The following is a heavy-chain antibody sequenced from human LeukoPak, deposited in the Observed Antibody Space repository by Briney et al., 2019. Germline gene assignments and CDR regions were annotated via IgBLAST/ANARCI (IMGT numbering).Heavy chain of an antibody. CDR3: ARVPLGCGPVRDNYYGMVV. CDR2: IIPIFGIA. Sequence: SVTVSCEASGGTFSSYAISWVRQAPGQGLGWMGRIIPIFGIANYAQKFQGRVTITADKSTSTAYMELNSLRSEDTAVYYCARVPLGCGPVRDNYYGMVVWGQGTTVTVSS. V-gene: IGHV1-69*17. J-gene: IGHJ6*02. CDR1: GGTFSSYA. D-gene: IGHD2-21*01.